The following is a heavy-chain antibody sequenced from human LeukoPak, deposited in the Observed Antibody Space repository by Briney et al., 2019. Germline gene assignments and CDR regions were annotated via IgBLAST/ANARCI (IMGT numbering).Heavy chain of an antibody. V-gene: IGHV1-2*02. CDR2: INPNSGDT. Sequence: ASVKVSCKASGYTFTGYYMHWVRQAPGQGLEWMAWINPNSGDTNYAQKFQGRVTVTRDTSISTVYMELSRLRYDDTAIYYCARAREVTGLTPWGQGTLVTVSS. CDR1: GYTFTGYY. D-gene: IGHD3-9*01. J-gene: IGHJ5*02. CDR3: ARAREVTGLTP.